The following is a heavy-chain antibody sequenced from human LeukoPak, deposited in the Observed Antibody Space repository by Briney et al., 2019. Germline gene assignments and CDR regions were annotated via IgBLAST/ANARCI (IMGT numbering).Heavy chain of an antibody. D-gene: IGHD3-10*01. CDR3: ASTAQGITMVRGVINRFDY. CDR2: INHSGST. J-gene: IGHJ4*02. V-gene: IGHV4-34*01. Sequence: SETLSLTCAVYGGSFSGYYWSWIRQPPGKGLEWIGEINHSGSTNYNPSLKSRVTISVDTSKNQFSLKLSSVTAADTAVYYCASTAQGITMVRGVINRFDYWGQGTLVTVSP. CDR1: GGSFSGYY.